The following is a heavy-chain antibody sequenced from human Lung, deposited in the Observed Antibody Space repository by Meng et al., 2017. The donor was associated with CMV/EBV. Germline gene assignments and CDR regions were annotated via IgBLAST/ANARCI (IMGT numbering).Heavy chain of an antibody. CDR1: TFSSYS. D-gene: IGHD5-18*01. CDR3: ARPPSAAVDTAMVPPYFDY. Sequence: TFSSYSRTWVRQAPGKGLEWVSSISSSSSYIYYADSVKGRFTISRDNAKNSLYLQMNSLRAEDTAVYYCARPPSAAVDTAMVPPYFDYWGQGTLVTVSS. J-gene: IGHJ4*02. CDR2: ISSSSSYI. V-gene: IGHV3-21*01.